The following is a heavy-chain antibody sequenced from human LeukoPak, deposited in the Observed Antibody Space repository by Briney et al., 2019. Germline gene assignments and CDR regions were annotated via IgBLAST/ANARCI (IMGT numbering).Heavy chain of an antibody. CDR2: MNPNSGNT. Sequence: GASVKVSCKASGYTFTSYDINWVRQATGQGLEWMGWMNPNSGNTGYAQKFQGRVTMTRNTSISTAYMELSSLRSEDTAVYYCALAIYDFWSGTPHYYYMDVWGKGTTVTVSS. V-gene: IGHV1-8*01. CDR1: GYTFTSYD. J-gene: IGHJ6*03. CDR3: ALAIYDFWSGTPHYYYMDV. D-gene: IGHD3-3*01.